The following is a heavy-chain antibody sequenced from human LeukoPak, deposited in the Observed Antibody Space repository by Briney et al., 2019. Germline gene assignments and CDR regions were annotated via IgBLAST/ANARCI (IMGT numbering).Heavy chain of an antibody. J-gene: IGHJ4*02. CDR2: ISWNSGSI. Sequence: GRSLRLSCAASGFTFDDYAMHWVRQAPGKGLEWVSGISWNSGSIGYADSVKGRFTISRDNAKNSLYLQMNSLRAEDTALYYCAKAGSSERDFDYWGQGTLVTVSS. CDR1: GFTFDDYA. D-gene: IGHD6-6*01. CDR3: AKAGSSERDFDY. V-gene: IGHV3-9*01.